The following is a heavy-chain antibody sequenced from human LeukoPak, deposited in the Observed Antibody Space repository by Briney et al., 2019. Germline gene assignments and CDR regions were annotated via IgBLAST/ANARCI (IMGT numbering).Heavy chain of an antibody. CDR2: INPNSGGT. CDR3: ARALYSSSLPGGY. J-gene: IGHJ4*02. V-gene: IGHV1-2*02. CDR1: GYTFTGYY. D-gene: IGHD6-13*01. Sequence: ASVKVSCKASGYTFTGYYMHWVRQAPGQGLEWMGWINPNSGGTNYAQKFRGRVTMTRDTSISTAYMELSRLRSDDTAVYYCARALYSSSLPGGYWGQGMLVTVSA.